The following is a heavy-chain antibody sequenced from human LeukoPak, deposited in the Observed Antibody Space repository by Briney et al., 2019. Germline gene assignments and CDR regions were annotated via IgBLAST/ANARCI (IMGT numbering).Heavy chain of an antibody. CDR1: GYTLTELS. CDR3: ATVLGYYDSSGKDY. D-gene: IGHD3-22*01. V-gene: IGHV1-24*01. Sequence: ASVNVSCKVSGYTLTELSMHWVRQAPGKGLEWMGGFDPEDGETIYAQKFQGRVTMTEDTSTDTAYMELSSLRSEDTAVYYCATVLGYYDSSGKDYWGQGTLVTVSS. CDR2: FDPEDGET. J-gene: IGHJ4*02.